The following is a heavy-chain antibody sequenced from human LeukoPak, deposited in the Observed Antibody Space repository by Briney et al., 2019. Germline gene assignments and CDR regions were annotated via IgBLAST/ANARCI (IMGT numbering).Heavy chain of an antibody. Sequence: SVKVSCKASGGTFSSYAISWVRQAPGQGLEWMGGIIPIFGTANYAQKFQGRVTITADESTSTAYMELSSLRSEDTAVYYCARPTAYDFWSGSLDYWGQGTLVTVSS. D-gene: IGHD3-3*01. CDR1: GGTFSSYA. CDR2: IIPIFGTA. J-gene: IGHJ4*02. V-gene: IGHV1-69*13. CDR3: ARPTAYDFWSGSLDY.